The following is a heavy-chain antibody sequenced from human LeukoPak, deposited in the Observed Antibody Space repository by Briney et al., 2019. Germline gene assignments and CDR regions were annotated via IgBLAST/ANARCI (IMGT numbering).Heavy chain of an antibody. CDR1: GFTFSGSA. V-gene: IGHV3-73*01. CDR2: IRSNANNYAT. D-gene: IGHD3-22*01. J-gene: IGHJ3*02. CDR3: TRQSFHYDSGGFPVYDAFDI. Sequence: GGSLRLSCAASGFTFSGSAMHWVRQASGKGLECVGRIRSNANNYATAYAASVKGRFTISRDDSKNTAYLQMNSLQTEDTAVYYCTRQSFHYDSGGFPVYDAFDIWGQGTMVTVSS.